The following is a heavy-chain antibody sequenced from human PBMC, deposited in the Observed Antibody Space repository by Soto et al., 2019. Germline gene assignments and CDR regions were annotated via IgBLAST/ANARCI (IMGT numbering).Heavy chain of an antibody. CDR1: GYTFTSYA. D-gene: IGHD6-19*01. V-gene: IGHV1-3*01. Sequence: ASVKVSCKASGYTFTSYAMHWVRQAPGQRLEWMGWINAGNGNTKYSQKFQGRVTITRDTSASTAYMELSSLRSEDTAVYYCAVTKTSGWEGYYYYYYMDVWDKGTTVTVSS. CDR3: AVTKTSGWEGYYYYYYMDV. CDR2: INAGNGNT. J-gene: IGHJ6*03.